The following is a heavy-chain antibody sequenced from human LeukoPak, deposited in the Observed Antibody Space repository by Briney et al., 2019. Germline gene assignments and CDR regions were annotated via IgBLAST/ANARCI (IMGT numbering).Heavy chain of an antibody. D-gene: IGHD2-15*01. Sequence: SETLSLTCTVSGGSISSYYWSWIRQPPGKGLEWIGYIYYSGSTNYNPSLKSRVTISVDTSKNQFSLKLSSVTAADTAVYYCARSRDKDYYYYYGMDVWGQGTTVTVSS. CDR1: GGSISSYY. CDR2: IYYSGST. J-gene: IGHJ6*02. CDR3: ARSRDKDYYYYYGMDV. V-gene: IGHV4-59*01.